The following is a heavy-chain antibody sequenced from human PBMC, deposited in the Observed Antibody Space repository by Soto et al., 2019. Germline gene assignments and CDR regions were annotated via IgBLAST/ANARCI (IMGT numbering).Heavy chain of an antibody. D-gene: IGHD2-2*01. CDR3: ARVEAQYQMMIYYYMDV. CDR2: ISSSSSYI. V-gene: IGHV3-21*01. CDR1: GFTFSSYS. Sequence: PGGSLRLSCAASGFTFSSYSMNWVRQAPGKGLEWVSSISSSSSYIYYADSVKGRFTISRDNAKNSLYLQMNSLRAEDAAVYYCARVEAQYQMMIYYYMDVWGKGTTVTVSS. J-gene: IGHJ6*03.